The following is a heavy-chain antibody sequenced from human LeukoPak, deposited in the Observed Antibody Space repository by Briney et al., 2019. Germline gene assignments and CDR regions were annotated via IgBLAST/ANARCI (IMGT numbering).Heavy chain of an antibody. CDR3: ARGPGATEGGDY. D-gene: IGHD1-14*01. CDR2: MNPNSGNT. V-gene: IGHV1-8*03. CDR1: GYIFTSYD. J-gene: IGHJ4*02. Sequence: ASVKVSCKASGYIFTSYDINWVRQATGQGLEWMGWMNPNSGNTGYGQKFHGRVTITKNTSLSTAYMELSSLRSEDTAVYYCARGPGATEGGDYWGQGTLVTVSS.